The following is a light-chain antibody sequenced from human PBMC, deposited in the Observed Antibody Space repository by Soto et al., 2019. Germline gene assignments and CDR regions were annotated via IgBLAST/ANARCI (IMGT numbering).Light chain of an antibody. J-gene: IGLJ2*01. CDR2: EDN. Sequence: NFMLAQPRSVSESPGKTVTISCSRSSGGIANNYVQWYRQRPGSSPPTVIFEDNQKPSGVPDRFSGSIDSSSNSASLTISGLQTEDEAYYYCQSYDGSIVVFGGGTKLTVL. CDR3: QSYDGSIVV. CDR1: SGGIANNY. V-gene: IGLV6-57*01.